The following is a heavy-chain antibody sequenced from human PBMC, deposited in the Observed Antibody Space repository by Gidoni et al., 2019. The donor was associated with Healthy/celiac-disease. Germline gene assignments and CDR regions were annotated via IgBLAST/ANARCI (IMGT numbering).Heavy chain of an antibody. Sequence: GTLSLTCAVSGGSISSNNWWTWVRQPPGKGLEWIGEFSHSGSSYYNPALMSRVTISVDQSKNQFSLRLSSVTAADTAVYYCARCGGNYYYGMDVWGQGTTVTVSS. V-gene: IGHV4-4*02. CDR2: FSHSGSS. D-gene: IGHD3-16*01. CDR1: GGSISSNNW. J-gene: IGHJ6*02. CDR3: ARCGGNYYYGMDV.